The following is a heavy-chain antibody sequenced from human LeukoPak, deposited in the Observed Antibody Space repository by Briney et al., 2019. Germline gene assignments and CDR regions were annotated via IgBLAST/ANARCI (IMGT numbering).Heavy chain of an antibody. V-gene: IGHV3-64*01. CDR3: AREWELLGRGAFDI. D-gene: IGHD1-26*01. CDR1: GYTFSTHA. CDR2: ISSNGGST. J-gene: IGHJ3*02. Sequence: SCKASGYTFSTHAVHWVRQAPGKGLEYVSAISSNGGSTYYANSVKGRFTISRDNSKNTLYLQMGSLRAEDMAVYYCAREWELLGRGAFDIWGQGTMVTVSS.